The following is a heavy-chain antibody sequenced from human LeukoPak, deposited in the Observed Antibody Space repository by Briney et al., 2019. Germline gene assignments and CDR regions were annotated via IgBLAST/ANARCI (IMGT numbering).Heavy chain of an antibody. CDR2: ISSSGGTI. CDR1: GFTFSDYY. CDR3: AKSRGGSSNDAFDI. D-gene: IGHD1-26*01. J-gene: IGHJ3*02. Sequence: GGSLRLSCAASGFTFSDYYMSWIRQAPGKGLEWVSYISSSGGTIYYADSVKGRFTISRDNAKKSLYLQMNSLRAEDKALYYCAKSRGGSSNDAFDIWGQGTMVTVSS. V-gene: IGHV3-11*01.